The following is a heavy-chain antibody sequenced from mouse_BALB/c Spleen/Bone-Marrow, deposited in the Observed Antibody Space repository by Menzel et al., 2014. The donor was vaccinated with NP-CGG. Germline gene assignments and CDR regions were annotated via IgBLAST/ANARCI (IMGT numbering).Heavy chain of an antibody. D-gene: IGHD2-4*01. CDR2: IDPASGNT. CDR3: AVYDYEGFAY. V-gene: IGHV14-3*02. J-gene: IGHJ3*01. Sequence: EVKLQESGAELVKPGASVKLSCTASGFNIKDTYMHWVKQRPEQGLEWIGRIDPASGNTKYDPKFQGKATITADTSSNTAYLQLSSLTSEDTAVYYCAVYDYEGFAYWGQGTLVTVSA. CDR1: GFNIKDTY.